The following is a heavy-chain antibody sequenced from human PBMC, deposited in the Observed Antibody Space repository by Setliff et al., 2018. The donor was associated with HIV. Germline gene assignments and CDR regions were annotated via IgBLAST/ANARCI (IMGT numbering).Heavy chain of an antibody. J-gene: IGHJ3*02. CDR1: GDSISSGGHY. V-gene: IGHV4-61*09. Sequence: PSETLSLTCTVSGDSISSGGHYWSWIRQPAGKGLEWTGHIYTGGNANYNPSLQSRVTISVDTSKNQFSLMLGSMTAADTAVYYCARLFQWMSCSFDIWGQGKMVTVSS. D-gene: IGHD5-12*01. CDR3: ARLFQWMSCSFDI. CDR2: IYTGGNA.